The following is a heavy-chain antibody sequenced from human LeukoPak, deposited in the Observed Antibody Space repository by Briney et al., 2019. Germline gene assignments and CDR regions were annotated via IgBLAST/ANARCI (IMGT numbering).Heavy chain of an antibody. Sequence: PGGSLRLSCAASGFTFSSYAMNWVRQAPGKGLEWVSGINWNGGSTSYADSVKGRFTISRDNAKNSLYLQMNSLRAEDTAFYYCARDPYDSSDYRTYYFDYWGQGTLVTVSS. D-gene: IGHD3-22*01. CDR2: INWNGGST. CDR1: GFTFSSYA. CDR3: ARDPYDSSDYRTYYFDY. J-gene: IGHJ4*02. V-gene: IGHV3-20*04.